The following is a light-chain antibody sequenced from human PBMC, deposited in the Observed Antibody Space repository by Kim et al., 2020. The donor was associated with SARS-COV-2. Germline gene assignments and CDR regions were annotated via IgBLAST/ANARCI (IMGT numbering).Light chain of an antibody. CDR3: NSRDSSGNHVV. CDR2: GKN. Sequence: EHTVTRTCQGNSLVRYSANWYQQNPGHAPVLVIYGKNNLPSGIPDRFSGSSSGNTASVTITGAQAEDEADYYCNSRDSSGNHVVFGGGTQLTVL. J-gene: IGLJ2*01. V-gene: IGLV3-19*01. CDR1: SLVRYS.